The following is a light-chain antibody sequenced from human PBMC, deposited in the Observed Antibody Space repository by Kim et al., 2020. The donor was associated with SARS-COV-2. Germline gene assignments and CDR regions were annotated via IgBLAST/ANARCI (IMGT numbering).Light chain of an antibody. Sequence: GQSVNISCAGSTSNIGSNSVNWYQQLPGSAPKFLIYRNTKRPSGVPDRCSGSKSGTSASLAISGLRSEDEADYYCGAWDDSLSAVVFGGGTQLTVL. CDR3: GAWDDSLSAVV. V-gene: IGLV1-47*01. CDR2: RNT. CDR1: TSNIGSNS. J-gene: IGLJ2*01.